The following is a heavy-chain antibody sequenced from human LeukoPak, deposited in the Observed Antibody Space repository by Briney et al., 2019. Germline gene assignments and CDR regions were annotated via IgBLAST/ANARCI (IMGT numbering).Heavy chain of an antibody. Sequence: GGSLRLSCAASGFTFNHYYMTWIRQAPGKGLEWVSYISSSSSYTNYADSVKGRFTISRDNSKNTLYLQMNSLRAEDTAVYYCAKEDYYGSGSYYPLSDYWGQGTLVTVSS. J-gene: IGHJ4*02. CDR1: GFTFNHYY. CDR3: AKEDYYGSGSYYPLSDY. D-gene: IGHD3-10*01. V-gene: IGHV3-11*06. CDR2: ISSSSSYT.